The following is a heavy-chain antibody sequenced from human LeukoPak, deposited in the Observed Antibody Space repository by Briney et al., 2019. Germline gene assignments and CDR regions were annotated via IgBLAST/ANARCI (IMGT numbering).Heavy chain of an antibody. CDR3: ARAGVGATGPADY. D-gene: IGHD1-26*01. J-gene: IGHJ4*02. CDR2: IWYDGSNK. V-gene: IGHV3-33*01. CDR1: GFTFSSYG. Sequence: GGSLRLSCAASGFTFSSYGMHWVRQAPGKGLEWVAVIWYDGSNKYYADSVKGRLTISRDNSKNTLYLQMNSLRAEDTAVYYCARAGVGATGPADYWGQGTLVTVSS.